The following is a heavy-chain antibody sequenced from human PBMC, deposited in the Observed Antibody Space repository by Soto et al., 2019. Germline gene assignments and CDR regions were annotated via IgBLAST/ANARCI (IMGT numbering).Heavy chain of an antibody. J-gene: IGHJ5*02. V-gene: IGHV2-26*04. CDR1: GFSLSNAGLG. CDR3: ASTYSTSWYWFDP. D-gene: IGHD6-13*01. Sequence: QVTVKESGPVLVKPTETLTLTCTVSGFSLSNAGLGVSWIRQPPGKALEWLAHIFSNDEKSYSTSLKSRLTTSXEXXKSQVVLTMTNMDPVDTATYYCASTYSTSWYWFDPWGQGTLVTVSS. CDR2: IFSNDEK.